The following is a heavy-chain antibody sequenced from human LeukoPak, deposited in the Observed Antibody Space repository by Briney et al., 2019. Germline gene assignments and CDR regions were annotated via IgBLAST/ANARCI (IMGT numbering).Heavy chain of an antibody. J-gene: IGHJ5*02. V-gene: IGHV4-34*01. Sequence: SETLSLTCAGYGGPLRGYYWSWIRQPPGKGLERIGELNHSGSTNSNPSLMSRVTISVDTSKNQFSLKLSSVTAADTAVYYCARGGHCSSTSCYAGGFDNWFDPWGQGTLVTVSS. D-gene: IGHD2-2*01. CDR2: LNHSGST. CDR1: GGPLRGYY. CDR3: ARGGHCSSTSCYAGGFDNWFDP.